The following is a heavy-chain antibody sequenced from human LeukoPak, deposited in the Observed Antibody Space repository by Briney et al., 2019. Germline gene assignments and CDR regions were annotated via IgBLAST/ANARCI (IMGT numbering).Heavy chain of an antibody. J-gene: IGHJ4*02. D-gene: IGHD3-22*01. CDR3: ARGPDSSTYYYFY. Sequence: GASVKVSCKASGGTFSSQAISWVRQAPGQGLEWVGGIIPIFGTANYAQKFQGKVTITADKSTSTVYMALSSLRSEDTAVYYCARGPDSSTYYYFYWGQGTLVTVSS. CDR2: IIPIFGTA. CDR1: GGTFSSQA. V-gene: IGHV1-69*06.